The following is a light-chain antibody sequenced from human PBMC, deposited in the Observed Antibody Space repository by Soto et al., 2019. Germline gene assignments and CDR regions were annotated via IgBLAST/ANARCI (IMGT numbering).Light chain of an antibody. Sequence: EIVLTQSPGTLSLSPGERATLSCRASQTVSSSYLAWYQQKPGQAPRLLIYGASSSATGIPDRFSGSGSGTDFTLTISRLEPEDFAVYYCQQYASSLLTFGGGTKVEI. CDR1: QTVSSSY. J-gene: IGKJ4*01. V-gene: IGKV3-20*01. CDR2: GAS. CDR3: QQYASSLLT.